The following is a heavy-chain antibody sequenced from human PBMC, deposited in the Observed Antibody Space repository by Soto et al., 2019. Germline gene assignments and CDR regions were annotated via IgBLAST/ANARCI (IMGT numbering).Heavy chain of an antibody. CDR3: ARTYYYGSGSYRYYYYGMDV. Sequence: PGGSLRLSCAASGFTFSSYSMNWVRQAPGKGLEWVSSISSSSSYIYYADSVKGRFTISRDNAKNSLYLQMNSLRAEDTAVYYCARTYYYGSGSYRYYYYGMDVWGQGTTVTVSS. J-gene: IGHJ6*02. CDR2: ISSSSSYI. D-gene: IGHD3-10*01. CDR1: GFTFSSYS. V-gene: IGHV3-21*01.